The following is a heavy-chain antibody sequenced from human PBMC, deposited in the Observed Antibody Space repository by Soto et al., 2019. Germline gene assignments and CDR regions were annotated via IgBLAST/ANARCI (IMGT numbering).Heavy chain of an antibody. J-gene: IGHJ4*02. V-gene: IGHV3-23*01. CDR3: AVHSSTSSCSY. CDR1: GFTFSTYA. Sequence: EVQLSESGGGLVQPGGSLRVSCAASGFTFSTYAMSWVRQAPGKGLEWVSAIGGSAESAYYGDSVKGRFTISRDNSKNTVYLQMNSLRAEDTAVYYCAVHSSTSSCSYWGQGTLVTVSS. D-gene: IGHD2-2*01. CDR2: IGGSAESA.